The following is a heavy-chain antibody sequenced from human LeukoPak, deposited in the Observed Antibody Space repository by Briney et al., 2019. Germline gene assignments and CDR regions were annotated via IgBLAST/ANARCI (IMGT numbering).Heavy chain of an antibody. CDR1: GYTFTGNY. V-gene: IGHV1-2*02. CDR2: INPNSGGT. CDR3: ARGSSGGSYLPYYFDY. J-gene: IGHJ4*02. Sequence: ASVKVSCKAFGYTFTGNYMHWVRQAPGQGLEWMGWINPNSGGTNYAQKFQGRVTMTRDTSISTAYMELSRLRPDDTAVYYCARGSSGGSYLPYYFDYWGQGTLVTVSS. D-gene: IGHD1-26*01.